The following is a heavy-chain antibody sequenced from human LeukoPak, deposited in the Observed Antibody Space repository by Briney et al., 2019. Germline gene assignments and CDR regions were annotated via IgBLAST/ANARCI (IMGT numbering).Heavy chain of an antibody. CDR3: ARRLTDSSGYYPYYYYGMDV. CDR1: GYTFTNYG. V-gene: IGHV1-18*01. CDR2: ISAYNGNT. D-gene: IGHD3-22*01. Sequence: GASVKVSCKASGYTFTNYGVNWVRQAPGQGLEWMGWISAYNGNTNYAHNLQGRVTMTIDTSTNTAYMELRSLRSDDTAVYYCARRLTDSSGYYPYYYYGMDVWGQGTTVTVSS. J-gene: IGHJ6*02.